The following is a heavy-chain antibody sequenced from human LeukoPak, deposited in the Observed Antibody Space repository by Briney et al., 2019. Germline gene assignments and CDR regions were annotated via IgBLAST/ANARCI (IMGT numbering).Heavy chain of an antibody. CDR1: GFTFSSSG. D-gene: IGHD2-2*01. V-gene: IGHV3-48*01. CDR2: ISSSSSTI. Sequence: GSLRLSCAASGFTFSSSGMNWVRQAPGKGLEWVSYISSSSSTIYYADSAKGRFTISRDNAKNSPYPQMTNLTPEDTAVYYCARGPVPAAGFAFDIWGQGTMVTVSS. CDR3: ARGPVPAAGFAFDI. J-gene: IGHJ3*02.